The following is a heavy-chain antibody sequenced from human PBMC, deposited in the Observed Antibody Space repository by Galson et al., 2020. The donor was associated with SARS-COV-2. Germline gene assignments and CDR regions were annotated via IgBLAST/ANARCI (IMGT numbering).Heavy chain of an antibody. CDR1: GYSFTSYW. CDR3: ARHGSIELAAPKYYYYGMDV. Sequence: GESLKISCKGSGYSFTSYWIGWVRQMPGKGLEWMGIIYPGDSDTRYSPSFQGQVTISADKSISTAYLQWSSLKASDTAMYYCARHGSIELAAPKYYYYGMDVWGQGTTVTVSS. J-gene: IGHJ6*02. CDR2: IYPGDSDT. V-gene: IGHV5-51*01. D-gene: IGHD6-25*01.